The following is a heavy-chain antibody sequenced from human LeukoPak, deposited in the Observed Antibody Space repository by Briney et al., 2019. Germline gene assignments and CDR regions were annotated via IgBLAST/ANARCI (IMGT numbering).Heavy chain of an antibody. D-gene: IGHD2-2*01. CDR2: IWYDGSNK. CDR1: GFTFSDHH. CDR3: ARDSRCSSTSCPNYYYGMDV. Sequence: PGGSLRLSCAASGFTFSDHHMDWVRQAPGKGLEWVAVIWYDGSNKYYADSVKGRFTISRDNSKNTLYLQMNSLRAEDTAVYYCARDSRCSSTSCPNYYYGMDVWGQGTTVTVSS. J-gene: IGHJ6*02. V-gene: IGHV3-33*08.